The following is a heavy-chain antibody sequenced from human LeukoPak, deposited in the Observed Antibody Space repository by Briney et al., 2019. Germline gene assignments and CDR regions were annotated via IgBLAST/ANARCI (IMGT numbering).Heavy chain of an antibody. J-gene: IGHJ4*02. V-gene: IGHV3-23*01. Sequence: GGSPRLSCALPRVASSDYAMKWVSGTPGGRRGWVSSISDSGGSTYSSDSAKGRFTISIDNSKNTLYLQMDSLRAEDTAVYYCARDYADYVGFFFFYHWGQGTLVTVSS. CDR1: RVASSDYA. CDR2: ISDSGGST. D-gene: IGHD4-17*01. CDR3: ARDYADYVGFFFFYH.